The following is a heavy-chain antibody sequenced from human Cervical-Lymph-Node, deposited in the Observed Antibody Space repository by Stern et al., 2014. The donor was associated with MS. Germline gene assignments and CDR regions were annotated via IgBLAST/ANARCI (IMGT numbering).Heavy chain of an antibody. CDR3: AREELGFSYGR. CDR1: GFTFSTYW. J-gene: IGHJ4*02. Sequence: VQLVESGGGLVQPGGSLRLSCAASGFTFSTYWMHWVRQAPGKGLVWVSRLNSDGRITNYADSVKGRFTISRDNAKNTLYLQMSSLRAEDTAVYYCAREELGFSYGRWGQGTLVTVSS. D-gene: IGHD3-16*01. V-gene: IGHV3-74*01. CDR2: LNSDGRIT.